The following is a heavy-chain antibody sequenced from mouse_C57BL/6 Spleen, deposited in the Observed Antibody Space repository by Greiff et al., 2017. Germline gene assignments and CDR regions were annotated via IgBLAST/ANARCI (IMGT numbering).Heavy chain of an antibody. CDR3: ARDKKAITTVAYYFDY. Sequence: DVQLQESGGGLVKPGGSLKLSCAASGFTFSSYAMSWVRQTPEKRLEWVATISDGGSYTYYPDNVKGRFTISRDNAKNNLYLQMSHLKSEDTAMYYCARDKKAITTVAYYFDYWGQGTTLTVSS. J-gene: IGHJ2*01. V-gene: IGHV5-4*01. CDR2: ISDGGSYT. CDR1: GFTFSSYA. D-gene: IGHD1-1*01.